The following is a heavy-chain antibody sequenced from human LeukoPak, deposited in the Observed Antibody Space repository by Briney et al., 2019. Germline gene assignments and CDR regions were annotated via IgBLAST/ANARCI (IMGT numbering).Heavy chain of an antibody. Sequence: PSEILSLTCTVSGDSNSSSSYYWGWIRQPPGKGLEWIGSMYYSGSTYYNPSLKSRVTISVDTSENQYSLRLSSVTAADTALYYCVRYCTGDSCFPFDYWGPGTLVTVSS. CDR1: GDSNSSSSYY. V-gene: IGHV4-39*01. CDR2: MYYSGST. CDR3: VRYCTGDSCFPFDY. D-gene: IGHD2-15*01. J-gene: IGHJ4*02.